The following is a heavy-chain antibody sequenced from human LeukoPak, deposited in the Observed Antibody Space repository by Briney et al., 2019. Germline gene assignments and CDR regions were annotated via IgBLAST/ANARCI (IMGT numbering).Heavy chain of an antibody. CDR3: ARSPPNWGFDY. V-gene: IGHV1-69*05. CDR2: IIPIFGTA. J-gene: IGHJ4*02. CDR1: GGTFSSYA. D-gene: IGHD7-27*01. Sequence: GASVKVSCKASGGTFSSYAISWVRQAPGQGLEWMGRIIPIFGTANYAQKFQGRVTITTDESTSTAYMELSSLRSEDTAVYYCARSPPNWGFDYWAQGTLVTVSS.